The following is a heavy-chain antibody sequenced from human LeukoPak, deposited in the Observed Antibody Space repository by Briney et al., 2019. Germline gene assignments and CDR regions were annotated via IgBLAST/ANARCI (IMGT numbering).Heavy chain of an antibody. CDR3: ARGVGLGGWFDP. CDR1: GFTLTSYS. CDR2: ISSSSRHI. V-gene: IGHV3-21*01. Sequence: PGGSLRLSCAASGFTLTSYSMNWVRQAPGKGLEWVSSISSSSRHIYYADSAKGRFTISRDNAKNSLYLQMNSLRVEDTAVYYCARGVGLGGWFDPWGQGTLVTVSS. D-gene: IGHD3-16*01. J-gene: IGHJ5*02.